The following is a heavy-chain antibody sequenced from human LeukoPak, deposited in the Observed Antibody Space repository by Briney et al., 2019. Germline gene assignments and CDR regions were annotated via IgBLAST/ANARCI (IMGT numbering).Heavy chain of an antibody. CDR2: TYYTGST. Sequence: SQTLSLTCTVSGGSISSSGYYWGWIRQPPGKGLEWIGSTYYTGSTNYNPSLKSRVTLSIDMSRNQFSLKLSSVTAADTAVYYCARGPPPDFDYWGQGTLVTVSS. V-gene: IGHV4-39*07. CDR1: GGSISSSGYY. J-gene: IGHJ4*02. CDR3: ARGPPPDFDY.